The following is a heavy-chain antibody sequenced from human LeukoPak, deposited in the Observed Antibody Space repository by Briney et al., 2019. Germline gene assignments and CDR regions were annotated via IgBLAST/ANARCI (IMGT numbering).Heavy chain of an antibody. Sequence: PGGSLRLSCTASGFTFSSYWMHWVRQAPGEGLVWVSRINSDGSSTSYADSVKGRLTISRDNSKNTLYLQMNSLRAEDTAVYYCARVVDHDYGDYYLDYWGQGTLVTVSS. CDR3: ARVVDHDYGDYYLDY. V-gene: IGHV3-74*01. CDR2: INSDGSST. CDR1: GFTFSSYW. D-gene: IGHD4-17*01. J-gene: IGHJ4*02.